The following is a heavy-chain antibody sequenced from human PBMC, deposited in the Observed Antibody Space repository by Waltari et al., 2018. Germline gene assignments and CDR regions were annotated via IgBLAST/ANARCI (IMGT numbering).Heavy chain of an antibody. CDR3: ARDTGAYDLDY. CDR1: GFTFSSYN. D-gene: IGHD5-12*01. V-gene: IGHV3-21*01. J-gene: IGHJ4*02. Sequence: EVQLVESGGGLVKPGGSLRLSCAASGFTFSSYNMNWVRQAPGKGLEWVSSISSSHSYIFYADSVKGRFTISRDNAKNSLYLQMNSLRAEDTAVYYCARDTGAYDLDYWGQGTLVTVSS. CDR2: ISSSHSYI.